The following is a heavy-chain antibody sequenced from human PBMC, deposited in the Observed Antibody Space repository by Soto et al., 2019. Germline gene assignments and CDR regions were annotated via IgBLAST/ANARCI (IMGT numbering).Heavy chain of an antibody. D-gene: IGHD6-13*01. CDR2: INAGNGNT. CDR1: GYTFTSYA. V-gene: IGHV1-3*01. J-gene: IGHJ6*02. Sequence: QVQLVQSGAEVKKPGASVKVSCKASGYTFTSYAMHWVRQAPGQRLEWMGWINAGNGNTKYSQKFQGRVTITRDTSASTAYMELSSLRSEDTAVYYCARDRVPGIAAPPFYYYYGMDVRGQGTTVTVSS. CDR3: ARDRVPGIAAPPFYYYYGMDV.